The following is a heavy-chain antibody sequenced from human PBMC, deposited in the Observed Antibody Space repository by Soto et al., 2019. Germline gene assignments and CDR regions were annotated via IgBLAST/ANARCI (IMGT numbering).Heavy chain of an antibody. D-gene: IGHD6-13*01. CDR3: ARLWISSSRPDYFLH. J-gene: IGHJ1*01. CDR1: GYTFTSYA. Sequence: ASVKVSCKASGYTFTSYAMHWVRQAPGQRLEWMGWINAGNGNTKYSQKFQGRVTITRDTSASTAYMELSSLRSEDTAVYYCARLWISSSRPDYFLHSCQATLVNVSS. V-gene: IGHV1-3*01. CDR2: INAGNGNT.